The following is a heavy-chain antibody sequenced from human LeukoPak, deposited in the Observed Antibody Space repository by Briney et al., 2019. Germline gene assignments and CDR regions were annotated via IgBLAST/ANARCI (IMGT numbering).Heavy chain of an antibody. CDR2: IYYSGST. V-gene: IGHV4-39*01. Sequence: SETLSLTCTVSGGSISSSSYYWGWIRQPPGKGLEWIGSIYYSGSTYYNPSLKSRVTISVDTSKNQFSLKLSSVTAADTAVYYCARFATGYSPFDYWGQGTLVTVSS. J-gene: IGHJ4*02. CDR1: GGSISSSSYY. D-gene: IGHD3-9*01. CDR3: ARFATGYSPFDY.